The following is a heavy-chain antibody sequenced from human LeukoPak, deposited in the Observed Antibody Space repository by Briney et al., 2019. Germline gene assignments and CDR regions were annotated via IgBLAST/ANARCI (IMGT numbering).Heavy chain of an antibody. CDR1: GYTFTSYG. Sequence: ASVKVSCKASGYTFTSYGINWVRQAPGQGLEWMGWISAYNGNTHYAQKLQGRVTMTTDTSTNTAYMELRSLRSDDTAVYYCARASSARRGVACDYWGQGTLVTVSS. CDR3: ARASSARRGVACDY. J-gene: IGHJ4*02. CDR2: ISAYNGNT. V-gene: IGHV1-18*01. D-gene: IGHD6-6*01.